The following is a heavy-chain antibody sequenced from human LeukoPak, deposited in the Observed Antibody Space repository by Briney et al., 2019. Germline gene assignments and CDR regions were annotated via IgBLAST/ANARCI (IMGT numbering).Heavy chain of an antibody. V-gene: IGHV3-7*01. J-gene: IGHJ4*02. CDR3: ARSKIDY. CDR1: GFTFSSYS. CDR2: INEDGSEK. D-gene: IGHD4-11*01. Sequence: GGSLRLSCAASGFTFSSYSMNWVRQAPGKGLEWVANINEDGSEKYYADSVEGRFTISRDNAKNSLDLQMSSLNAEDTAVYYCARSKIDYWGQGTLVTVSS.